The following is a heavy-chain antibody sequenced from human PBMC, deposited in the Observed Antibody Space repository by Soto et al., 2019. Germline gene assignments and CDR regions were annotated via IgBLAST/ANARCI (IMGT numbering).Heavy chain of an antibody. CDR3: ARAAVAAGGPFDK. J-gene: IGHJ4*02. V-gene: IGHV4-34*01. D-gene: IGHD6-13*01. Sequence: SETLSLTXAVSGGSFSGFFWGWIRQPPGKGLEWIGEVNHGGSTNYNPSLKSRVTISSDTSKNHFSLTLRSVTAADTAVYYCARAAVAAGGPFDKWGQGALVTAPQ. CDR1: GGSFSGFF. CDR2: VNHGGST.